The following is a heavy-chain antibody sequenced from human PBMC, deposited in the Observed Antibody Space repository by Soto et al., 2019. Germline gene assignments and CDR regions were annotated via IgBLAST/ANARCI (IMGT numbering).Heavy chain of an antibody. CDR3: ARLGEHDY. D-gene: IGHD3-10*01. V-gene: IGHV4-39*01. J-gene: IGHJ4*02. CDR2: IYYSGST. Sequence: SETLSLTCTVSGGSISSSSYYWGWIRQPPGKGLEWIGSIYYSGSTYYNPSLKSRVTISVDTSKNQFSLKLSSVTAADTAVYYCARLGEHDYWGQGTLVTAPQ. CDR1: GGSISSSSYY.